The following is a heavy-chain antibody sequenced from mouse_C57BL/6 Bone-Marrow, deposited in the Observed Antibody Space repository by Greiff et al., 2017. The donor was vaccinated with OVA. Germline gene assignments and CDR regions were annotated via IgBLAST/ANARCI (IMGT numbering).Heavy chain of an antibody. V-gene: IGHV1-80*01. Sequence: VQVVESGAELVKPGASVKISCKASGYAFSSYWMNWVKQRPGKGLEWIGQIYPGDGDTNYNGKFKGKATLTADKSSSTAYMQLSSLTSEDSAVYFCASRSTNYYDYDGGFAYWGQGTLVTVSA. D-gene: IGHD2-4*01. CDR1: GYAFSSYW. CDR3: ASRSTNYYDYDGGFAY. CDR2: IYPGDGDT. J-gene: IGHJ3*01.